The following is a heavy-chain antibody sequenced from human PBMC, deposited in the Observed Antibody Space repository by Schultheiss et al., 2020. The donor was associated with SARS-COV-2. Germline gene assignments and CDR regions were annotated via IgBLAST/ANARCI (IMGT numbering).Heavy chain of an antibody. V-gene: IGHV3-23*01. CDR1: GFTFSSYW. CDR2: ISGSGGST. CDR3: ARDHFYYSSSSPPGY. Sequence: GGSLRLSCAASGFTFSSYWMHWVRQAPGKGLEWVSAISGSGGSTYYADSVKGRFTISRDNSKNTLFLQINSLRAEDTAVYYCARDHFYYSSSSPPGYWGQGTLVTVSS. J-gene: IGHJ4*02. D-gene: IGHD6-13*01.